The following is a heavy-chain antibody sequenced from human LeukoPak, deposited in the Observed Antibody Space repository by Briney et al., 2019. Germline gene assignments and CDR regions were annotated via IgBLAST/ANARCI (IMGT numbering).Heavy chain of an antibody. D-gene: IGHD2-2*01. CDR2: ISYDGNNK. Sequence: PGGSLRLSCAASGFSFSTYGMHWVRQAPGKGLEWVAVISYDGNNKYNAESVKGRFTISRDNSKNTLYLQMNSLREEDTAVYYCARDSPSSTSWGYWGQGTLVTVSS. CDR1: GFSFSTYG. J-gene: IGHJ4*02. V-gene: IGHV3-30*03. CDR3: ARDSPSSTSWGY.